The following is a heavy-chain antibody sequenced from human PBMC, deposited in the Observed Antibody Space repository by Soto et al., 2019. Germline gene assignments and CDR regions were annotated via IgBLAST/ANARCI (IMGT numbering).Heavy chain of an antibody. CDR2: IYYTGGT. Sequence: SETLSLTCTVSGGSLSSYYWSWIRQPPGKGLGWIGYIYYTGGTNYNPSLKNRVTISLDTSKNQFSLKLSSVTAADTAVYYCARAGYYDILTGYQNYYYYGMDVWGQGTTVTVSS. J-gene: IGHJ6*02. CDR1: GGSLSSYY. V-gene: IGHV4-59*12. D-gene: IGHD3-9*01. CDR3: ARAGYYDILTGYQNYYYYGMDV.